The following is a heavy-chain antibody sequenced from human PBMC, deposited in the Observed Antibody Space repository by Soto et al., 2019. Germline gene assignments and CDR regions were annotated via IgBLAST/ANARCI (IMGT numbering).Heavy chain of an antibody. CDR2: VHHSWGS. D-gene: IGHD3-10*01. Sequence: QVQLQESGPGLVKPSETLSLSCTVSGGSFTSYYWGWIRQPPGKEMEWIGYVHHSWGSAYNPSLRXXVXISLDTSKSQFSLKLTSVTATDSALYYCARQGFGPLHGLVDVWGQGTTVIVSS. CDR3: ARQGFGPLHGLVDV. CDR1: GGSFTSYY. V-gene: IGHV4-59*08. J-gene: IGHJ6*02.